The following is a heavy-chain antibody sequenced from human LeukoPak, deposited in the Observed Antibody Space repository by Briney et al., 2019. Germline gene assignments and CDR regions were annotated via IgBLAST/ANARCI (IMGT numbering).Heavy chain of an antibody. V-gene: IGHV3-21*01. CDR3: ARRYSSASALDY. D-gene: IGHD6-19*01. CDR2: ISSSSSYI. J-gene: IGHJ4*02. Sequence: GGSLRLSCAASGFTFSSYSMNWVRQAPGKGLGWVSSISSSSSYIYYADSVKGRFTISRDNAKNSLYLQMNSLRAEDTAVYYWARRYSSASALDYWGQGTLVTVSS. CDR1: GFTFSSYS.